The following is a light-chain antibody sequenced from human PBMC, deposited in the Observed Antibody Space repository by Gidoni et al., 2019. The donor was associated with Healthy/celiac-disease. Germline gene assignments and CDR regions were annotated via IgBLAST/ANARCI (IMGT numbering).Light chain of an antibody. CDR3: QSFDSGLSGPVV. J-gene: IGLJ2*01. CDR2: GNN. CDR1: SSNIGAGYA. V-gene: IGLV1-40*01. Sequence: QSVLTQPPSVSGAPGQRVTISCTGASSNIGAGYAVHWYQQLPGSAPKLLIFGNNNRPSGVPDRFSSSKSGASASLAITGLQAEDEADYYCQSFDSGLSGPVVFGGGTKLTVL.